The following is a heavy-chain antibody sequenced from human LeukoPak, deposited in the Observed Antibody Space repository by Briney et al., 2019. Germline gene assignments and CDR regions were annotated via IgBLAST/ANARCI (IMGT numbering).Heavy chain of an antibody. D-gene: IGHD1-1*01. CDR2: INQDRTVQ. V-gene: IGHV3-7*01. CDR1: GFTFSTYW. J-gene: IGHJ3*02. Sequence: GGSLRLSCSASGFTFSTYWMSWVGQAPGKGLKGMANINQDRTVQDYVDSVKGRFTISRDNAKDSLFLQLNNLSAEDTAVYFCARDGIMTYAFDIWGQGTKVTVSP. CDR3: ARDGIMTYAFDI.